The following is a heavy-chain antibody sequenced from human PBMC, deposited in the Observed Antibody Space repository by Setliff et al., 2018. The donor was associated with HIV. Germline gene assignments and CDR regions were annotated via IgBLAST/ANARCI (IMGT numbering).Heavy chain of an antibody. CDR3: ARGKTWLRFLDY. CDR2: INTHSGYT. D-gene: IGHD5-12*01. V-gene: IGHV1-18*01. Sequence: RASVKVSCKASGYTFNNYGISWVRQAPGRGLEWMGWINTHSGYTNYAQNVQGRVTVTMDTSTSTAYMELRSLKSDDTAVYYCARGKTWLRFLDYWGQGTLVTVSS. J-gene: IGHJ4*02. CDR1: GYTFNNYG.